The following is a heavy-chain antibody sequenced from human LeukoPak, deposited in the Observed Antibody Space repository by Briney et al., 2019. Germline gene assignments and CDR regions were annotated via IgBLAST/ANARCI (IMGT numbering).Heavy chain of an antibody. Sequence: SETLSLTCAVYGGSFSGYYCSWIRQPPGKWLEWIGVINHSGSTSYNPSRKSRVTISVDTSKNQFSLKLSSVTAADTAVYYCARVDKSSSWYRNWFDPWGQGSLVTVSS. CDR2: INHSGST. J-gene: IGHJ5*02. CDR1: GGSFSGYY. CDR3: ARVDKSSSWYRNWFDP. V-gene: IGHV4-34*01. D-gene: IGHD6-13*01.